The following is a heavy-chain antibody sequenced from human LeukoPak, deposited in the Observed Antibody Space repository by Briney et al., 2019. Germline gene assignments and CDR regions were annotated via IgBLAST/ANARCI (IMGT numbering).Heavy chain of an antibody. CDR1: GYTFTSYD. D-gene: IGHD5-18*01. CDR3: ARGSGYSYGYAFDI. J-gene: IGHJ3*02. Sequence: ASVKVSCKASGYTFTSYDINWVRQATGQGLEWMGWMNPNSGNTGYAQKFQGRVTMTRNTSISTAYMELSSLRSEDTVVYYCARGSGYSYGYAFDIWGQGTMVTVSS. CDR2: MNPNSGNT. V-gene: IGHV1-8*01.